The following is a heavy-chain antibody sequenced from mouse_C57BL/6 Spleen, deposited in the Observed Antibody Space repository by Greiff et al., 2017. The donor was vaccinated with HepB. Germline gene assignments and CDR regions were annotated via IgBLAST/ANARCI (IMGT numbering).Heavy chain of an antibody. CDR3: ARGGYGYDGGFDY. D-gene: IGHD2-2*01. Sequence: QVQLKESGPELVKPGASVKISCKASGYAFSSSWMNWVKQRPGKGLEWIGRIYPGDGDTNYNGKFKGKATLTADKSSSTAYMQLSSLTSEDSAVYFCARGGYGYDGGFDYWGQGTTLTVSS. V-gene: IGHV1-82*01. J-gene: IGHJ2*01. CDR1: GYAFSSSW. CDR2: IYPGDGDT.